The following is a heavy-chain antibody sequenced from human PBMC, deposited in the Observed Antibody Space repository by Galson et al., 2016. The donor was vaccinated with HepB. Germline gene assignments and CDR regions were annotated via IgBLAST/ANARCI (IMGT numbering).Heavy chain of an antibody. CDR3: ARSGSYYYYGMDV. CDR1: GGTFSSYA. Sequence: SVKVSCKASGGTFSSYAINWVRQAPGQGLEWMGGIIPIFGTANYAQKFQGRVTITADESTSTAYMELSSLRSEDTAVYYCARSGSYYYYGMDVWGQGTTVTVSS. J-gene: IGHJ6*02. V-gene: IGHV1-69*13. CDR2: IIPIFGTA. D-gene: IGHD1-26*01.